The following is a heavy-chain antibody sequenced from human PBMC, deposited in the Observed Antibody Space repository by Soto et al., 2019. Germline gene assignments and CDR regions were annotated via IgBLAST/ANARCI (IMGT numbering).Heavy chain of an antibody. J-gene: IGHJ4*02. CDR3: PARDFGSGPWTDTSFDC. D-gene: IGHD3-3*01. Sequence: SETLSLTCAVSGDSINSSNWWNWVRQPPGKGLEWIGQISHSGSTNYNPSLTSRVNKSVDKSKNHFSLKLTSVTAADTAVYYCPARDFGSGPWTDTSFDCWGQGTLVTVSS. CDR1: GDSINSSNW. CDR2: ISHSGST. V-gene: IGHV4-4*02.